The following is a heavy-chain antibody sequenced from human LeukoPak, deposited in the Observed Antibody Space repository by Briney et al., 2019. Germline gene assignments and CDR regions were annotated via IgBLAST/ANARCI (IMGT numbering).Heavy chain of an antibody. Sequence: GGSLRLSCAASGFSVSNNYMSWVRQAPGKGLEWVSVLFSGGNTFYADSVKDRFTISRDNSRNTLYLQMNSLRAEDTAVYYCAKDRGGYRFDYWGQGTLVTVSS. CDR3: AKDRGGYRFDY. CDR1: GFSVSNNY. J-gene: IGHJ4*02. D-gene: IGHD5-24*01. V-gene: IGHV3-53*01. CDR2: LFSGGNT.